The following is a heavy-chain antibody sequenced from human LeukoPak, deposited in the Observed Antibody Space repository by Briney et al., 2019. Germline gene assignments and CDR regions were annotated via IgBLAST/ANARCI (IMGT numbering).Heavy chain of an antibody. CDR2: VNNDGSAT. J-gene: IGHJ4*02. CDR1: GFSVSNNY. CDR3: TSFFETN. D-gene: IGHD2/OR15-2a*01. Sequence: AGGSLRLSCAASGFSVSNNYMSWVRQAPGKGLVWVSHVNNDGSATSCADSVKGRFTISRDSAKNTVYLHMNSLRVEDTAVYYCTSFFETNWGQGTLVTVSS. V-gene: IGHV3-74*01.